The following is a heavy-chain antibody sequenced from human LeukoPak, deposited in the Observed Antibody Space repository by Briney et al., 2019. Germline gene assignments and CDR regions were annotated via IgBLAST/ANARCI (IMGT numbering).Heavy chain of an antibody. J-gene: IGHJ4*02. CDR2: ITTDGSGT. CDR3: ARGAIVGANFDY. CDR1: GFTFGRYW. V-gene: IGHV3-74*01. D-gene: IGHD1-26*01. Sequence: GGSLRLSCADSGFTFGRYWMHWVRQAPGKGLVWVSHITTDGSGTSYADSVKGRFTISRDNAKNTLYLQMNSLRAEDTAVYYCARGAIVGANFDYWGQGTLVTISS.